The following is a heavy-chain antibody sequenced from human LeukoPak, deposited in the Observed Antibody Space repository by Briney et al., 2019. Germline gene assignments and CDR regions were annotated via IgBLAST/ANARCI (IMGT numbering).Heavy chain of an antibody. CDR2: ITGSGGST. D-gene: IGHD1-1*01. CDR1: GFPFSTYA. J-gene: IGHJ4*02. V-gene: IGHV3-23*01. CDR3: AKAPPYTKYFDY. Sequence: QPGGSLRLSCAASGFPFSTYAMNWVRQAPGKGLEWVSVITGSGGSTQYADSVKGRFTISRDNSKNTLYLQMYSLRAEDTAIYYCAKAPPYTKYFDYWGQGTLLTVSS.